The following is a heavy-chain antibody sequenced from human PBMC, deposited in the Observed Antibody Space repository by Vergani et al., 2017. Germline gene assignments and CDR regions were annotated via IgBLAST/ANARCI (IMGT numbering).Heavy chain of an antibody. J-gene: IGHJ6*02. V-gene: IGHV4-39*01. CDR2: IYYSGST. Sequence: QLQLQESGPGLVKPSETLSLTCTVSGGSISSSSYYWGWIRQPPGKGLEWIGTIYYSGSTYYNPSLKRRVTISVDTSKNQFSLKLSSVTAADAAVYYCARQWYNWNDNGMDVWGQGTTVTVSS. D-gene: IGHD1-20*01. CDR3: ARQWYNWNDNGMDV. CDR1: GGSISSSSYY.